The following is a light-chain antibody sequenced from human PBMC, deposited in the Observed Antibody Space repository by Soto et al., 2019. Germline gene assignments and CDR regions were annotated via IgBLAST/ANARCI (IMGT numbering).Light chain of an antibody. J-gene: IGLJ1*01. Sequence: QSALTQPASVSGSPGQSITISCTGTSSDVGGYNYVSWYQQHPGKAPKLMLYEVSNRPSGVSNRFSGSKSGNTASLTISGLQAEDEADYYCSSYTSSSTYVLGTGTKVTVL. V-gene: IGLV2-14*01. CDR3: SSYTSSSTYV. CDR1: SSDVGGYNY. CDR2: EVS.